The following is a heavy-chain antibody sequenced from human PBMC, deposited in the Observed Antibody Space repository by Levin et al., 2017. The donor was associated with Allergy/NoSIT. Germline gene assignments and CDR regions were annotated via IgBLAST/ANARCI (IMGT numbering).Heavy chain of an antibody. CDR3: AREQTYYDILTGYHTSGMDV. CDR2: ISSSSSYT. D-gene: IGHD3-9*01. V-gene: IGHV3-11*05. CDR1: GFTFSDYY. J-gene: IGHJ6*02. Sequence: AGGSLRLSCAASGFTFSDYYMSWIRQAPGKGLEWVSYISSSSSYTNYADSVKGRFTISRDNAKNSLYLQMNSLRAEDTAVYYCAREQTYYDILTGYHTSGMDVWGQGTTVTVSS.